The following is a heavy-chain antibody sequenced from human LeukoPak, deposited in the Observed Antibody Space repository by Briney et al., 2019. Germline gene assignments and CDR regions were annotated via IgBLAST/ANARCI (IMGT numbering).Heavy chain of an antibody. J-gene: IGHJ4*02. V-gene: IGHV3-23*01. CDR3: AKDVVGPTQGYLDY. Sequence: PGGSLRLSCAASGFTFNSYAMSWVRQAPGKGLEWVSAISYSGGSTYYADSVKGRFTISRDNSKNTLYLQMNSLRAEDTAVYYCAKDVVGPTQGYLDYWGQGTLVTVSS. CDR1: GFTFNSYA. D-gene: IGHD1-26*01. CDR2: ISYSGGST.